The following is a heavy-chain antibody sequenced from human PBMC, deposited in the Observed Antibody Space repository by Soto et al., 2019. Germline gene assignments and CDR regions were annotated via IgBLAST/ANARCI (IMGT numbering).Heavy chain of an antibody. V-gene: IGHV3-23*01. D-gene: IGHD6-13*01. J-gene: IGHJ6*04. Sequence: GLSLRLSCSACGFTFSSCAMSCVLQSTGTGLEWVSAISVSVVRPYYADSVKGVFTMSRYNSKNTLYLQMKSLKAEATAVHYCATKEAAAGTLSYDYGMDVWGKGTTVTVSS. CDR2: ISVSVVRP. CDR3: ATKEAAAGTLSYDYGMDV. CDR1: GFTFSSCA.